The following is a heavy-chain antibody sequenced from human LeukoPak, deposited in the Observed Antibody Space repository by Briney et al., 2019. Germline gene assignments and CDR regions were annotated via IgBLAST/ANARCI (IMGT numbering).Heavy chain of an antibody. J-gene: IGHJ6*03. CDR2: MNPNSGNT. CDR3: ARGRAAPHYYYYYMDV. CDR1: GYTFTSYD. Sequence: GASVKVSCKASGYTFTSYDINWVRQATGQGLEWMGWMNPNSGNTGYAQKFQGRVTMTRNTSLSTAYMELSSLRSEDTAVYYCARGRAAPHYYYYYMDVWGKGTTVTVSS. V-gene: IGHV1-8*01. D-gene: IGHD6-13*01.